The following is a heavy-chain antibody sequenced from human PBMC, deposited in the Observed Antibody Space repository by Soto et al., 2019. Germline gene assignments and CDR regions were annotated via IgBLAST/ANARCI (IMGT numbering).Heavy chain of an antibody. V-gene: IGHV1-18*01. CDR2: ISAYNGNT. CDR3: ARDSIAAAGTRCLFAP. Sequence: QGLEWMGWISAYNGNTNYAQKLQGRVTMTTDTSTSTAYMELRSLRSDDTAVYYCARDSIAAAGTRCLFAPWGQGTLVTVSP. D-gene: IGHD6-13*01. J-gene: IGHJ5*02.